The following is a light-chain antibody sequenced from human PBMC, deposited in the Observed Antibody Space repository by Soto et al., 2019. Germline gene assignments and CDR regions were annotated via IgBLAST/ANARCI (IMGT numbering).Light chain of an antibody. CDR2: GAS. J-gene: IGKJ2*01. V-gene: IGKV3-20*01. CDR1: QSVSXXY. CDR3: QHYGGSPPVT. Sequence: EIVLTQSPGTLSLSPGXRXTLXXXASQSVSXXYXAWYQQKPGLAPRLLIYGASSRATGIPDRFSGSGSGADFTLTISRLEPEDFAVYYCQHYGGSPPVTFGQGTKLEIK.